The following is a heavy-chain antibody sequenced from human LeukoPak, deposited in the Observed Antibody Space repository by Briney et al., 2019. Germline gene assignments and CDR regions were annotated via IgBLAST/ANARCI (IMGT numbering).Heavy chain of an antibody. Sequence: PGGSLRLSWAASGFTVSSNYMNWVRQAPGKGLEWVSVIYSGGSTYYADSVKGRFTISRDNSKNTLYLQMNSLRAEDTAVYYCAREAVTRNYFDYWGQGTLVTVSS. CDR3: AREAVTRNYFDY. J-gene: IGHJ4*02. V-gene: IGHV3-53*01. D-gene: IGHD4-17*01. CDR2: IYSGGST. CDR1: GFTVSSNY.